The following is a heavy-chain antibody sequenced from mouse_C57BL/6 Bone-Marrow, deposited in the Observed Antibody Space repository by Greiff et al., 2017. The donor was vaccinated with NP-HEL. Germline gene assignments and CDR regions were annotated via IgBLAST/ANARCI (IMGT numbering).Heavy chain of an antibody. D-gene: IGHD2-4*01. CDR2: ISYDGSN. Sequence: DVKLQESGPGLVKPSQSLSLTCSVTGYSITSGYYWNWIRQFPGNKLEWMGYISYDGSNNYNPSLKNRISITRDTSKNQFFLKLNSVTTEDTATYYCALFYYDYDYWGQGTTLTVSS. J-gene: IGHJ2*01. CDR1: GYSITSGYY. V-gene: IGHV3-6*01. CDR3: ALFYYDYDY.